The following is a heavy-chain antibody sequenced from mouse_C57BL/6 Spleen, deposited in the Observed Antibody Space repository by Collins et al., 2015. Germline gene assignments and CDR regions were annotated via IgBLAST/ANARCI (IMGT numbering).Heavy chain of an antibody. V-gene: IGHV1-82*01. J-gene: IGHJ4*01. D-gene: IGHD2-3*01. CDR2: IYPGDKNT. Sequence: GRIYPGDKNTNFNEKFKDKATLTADKSSSTAYMQLSSLTSEDSAVYFCARIYDGYPFAMDYWGQGTSVTVSS. CDR3: ARIYDGYPFAMDY.